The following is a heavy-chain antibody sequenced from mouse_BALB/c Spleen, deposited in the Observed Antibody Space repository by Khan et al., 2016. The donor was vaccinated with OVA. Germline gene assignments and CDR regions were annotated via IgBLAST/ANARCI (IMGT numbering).Heavy chain of an antibody. J-gene: IGHJ4*01. D-gene: IGHD2-10*01. CDR2: INTYTGEP. Sequence: LVESGPELKKPGETVKISCKASGYTFTNSGMNWVKQSPGKALKWMGWINTYTGEPTYADDFKGRFAFSLETSASTAYLQISNLKNEDTATXLCASPPYFSDTLEHCGQGTSVTVSS. CDR3: ASPPYFSDTLEH. V-gene: IGHV9-3-1*01. CDR1: GYTFTNSG.